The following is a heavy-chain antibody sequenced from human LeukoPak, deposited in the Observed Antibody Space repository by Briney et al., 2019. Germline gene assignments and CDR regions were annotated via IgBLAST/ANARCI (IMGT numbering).Heavy chain of an antibody. CDR2: IGAGGTFT. CDR1: GFTFSSYA. Sequence: GGSLRLSCTASGFTFSSYAMNWVRQAPGKGLEWVSGIGAGGTFTYYADSVKGRFTISRDNSRNTLYLQMNSLRAEDTAVYYCTRGTVPGLATTYGTYFDSWGQGTLVTVSS. D-gene: IGHD5-12*01. CDR3: TRGTVPGLATTYGTYFDS. V-gene: IGHV3-23*01. J-gene: IGHJ4*02.